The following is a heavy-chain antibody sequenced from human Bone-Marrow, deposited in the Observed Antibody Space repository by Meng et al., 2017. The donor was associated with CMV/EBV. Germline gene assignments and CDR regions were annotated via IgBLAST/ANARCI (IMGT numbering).Heavy chain of an antibody. CDR2: IILIFDTA. Sequence: SVKVSCKASGYTFTNYGISWVRQAPGQGLEWMGGIILIFDTANYAQKFQGRLTITTDESTSTAYMELSSLRSDDTAVYYCARDYNFIGFDPWGQGTLVTVSS. D-gene: IGHD3-10*01. V-gene: IGHV1-69*05. CDR1: GYTFTNYG. CDR3: ARDYNFIGFDP. J-gene: IGHJ5*02.